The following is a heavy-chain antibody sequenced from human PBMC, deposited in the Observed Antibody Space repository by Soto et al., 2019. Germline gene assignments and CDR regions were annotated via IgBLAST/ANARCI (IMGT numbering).Heavy chain of an antibody. J-gene: IGHJ4*02. V-gene: IGHV4-30-4*01. D-gene: IGHD7-27*01. CDR3: ARGPSGDKVHY. CDR2: IFGSGTT. Sequence: SETLSLTCTVSGGSITSDYSCWSWIRQPPGEGLEWIGHIFGSGTTYTNPSLRSQVAISLDTSKNHFSLTLSSVTAADTAVYYCARGPSGDKVHYWGQGALVTVS. CDR1: GGSITSDYSC.